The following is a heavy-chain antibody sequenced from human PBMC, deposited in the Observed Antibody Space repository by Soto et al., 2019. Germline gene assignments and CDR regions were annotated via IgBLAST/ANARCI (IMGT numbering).Heavy chain of an antibody. Sequence: EVQLVESGGGLVKPGGSLRLSCAASGFTFSSYSMNWVRQAPGKGLEWVSSISSSSSYIYYADSVKGRFTISRDNAKNSLYLQMNSLRAEDTAVYYCARDYYGSGSHPPFDSWGQGTLVTVSS. J-gene: IGHJ4*02. D-gene: IGHD3-10*01. CDR2: ISSSSSYI. CDR1: GFTFSSYS. CDR3: ARDYYGSGSHPPFDS. V-gene: IGHV3-21*01.